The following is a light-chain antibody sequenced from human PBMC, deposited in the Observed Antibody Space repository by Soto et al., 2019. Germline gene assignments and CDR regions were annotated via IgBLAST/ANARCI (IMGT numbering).Light chain of an antibody. J-gene: IGKJ4*01. Sequence: EIVLTQSPGTLSLSPGERATLSCRASQSVSSSYLAWYQQKPGQAPRLLIYDASSRATGIPDRFSGSGSGTDFTLTISRLEPEDFAVFYCKQYGSSPLTFGGGTKVDIK. V-gene: IGKV3-20*01. CDR3: KQYGSSPLT. CDR2: DAS. CDR1: QSVSSSY.